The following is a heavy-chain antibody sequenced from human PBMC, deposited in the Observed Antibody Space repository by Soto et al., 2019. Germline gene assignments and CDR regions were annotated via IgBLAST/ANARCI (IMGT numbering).Heavy chain of an antibody. D-gene: IGHD2-2*01. J-gene: IGHJ4*02. Sequence: QVQLVQSGAEVKKPGASVKVSCKASGYTFTSYYMHWVRQAPGQGLEWMGIINPSGGSTSYAQKFQGRVTMTSDTSTSTVYMELSSLRSEDTAVYYCASESYQLQSLFDYWGQGTLVTVSS. V-gene: IGHV1-46*03. CDR3: ASESYQLQSLFDY. CDR1: GYTFTSYY. CDR2: INPSGGST.